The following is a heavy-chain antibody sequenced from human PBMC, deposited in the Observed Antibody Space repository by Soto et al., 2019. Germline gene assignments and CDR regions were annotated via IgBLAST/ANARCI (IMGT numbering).Heavy chain of an antibody. CDR3: ERQVRHSSGCYWLDP. V-gene: IGHV4-38-2*01. J-gene: IGHJ5*02. CDR1: GYSISSGYY. D-gene: IGHD3-22*01. Sequence: SETLSLTCAVSGYSISSGYYWGWIRQPPGKGLEWIGSIYHSGSTYYNPSLKSRVTISVDTSKNQFSLKLSSVTAADTAVYYCERQVRHSSGCYWLDPWGQGPLVTVYS. CDR2: IYHSGST.